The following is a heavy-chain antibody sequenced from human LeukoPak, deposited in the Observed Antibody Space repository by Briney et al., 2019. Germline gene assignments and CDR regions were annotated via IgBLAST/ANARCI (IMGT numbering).Heavy chain of an antibody. D-gene: IGHD5-18*01. CDR3: ARGGQHLWPAYFDY. CDR1: GGSINTHY. Sequence: SETLSLTCIVSGGSINTHYWNWIRQSAGKGLEWIGRIYISGSTDYNPSLKSRVTMSVDTSKNQFSLKLSPVTAADTAVYYCARGGQHLWPAYFDYWGQGTLVTVSS. V-gene: IGHV4-4*07. J-gene: IGHJ4*02. CDR2: IYISGST.